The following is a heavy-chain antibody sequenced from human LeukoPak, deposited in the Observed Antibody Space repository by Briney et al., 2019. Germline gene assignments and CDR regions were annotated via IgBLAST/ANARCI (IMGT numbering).Heavy chain of an antibody. CDR1: GGSISSSSYY. Sequence: SETLSLTYTVSGGSISSSSYYWGWIRQPPGKGLEWIGSIYYSGSTYYNPSLKSRVTISVDTSKNQFSLKLSSVTAADTAVYYCARQGTYYYDSSGYSWGQGTLVTVSS. D-gene: IGHD3-22*01. CDR2: IYYSGST. J-gene: IGHJ4*02. CDR3: ARQGTYYYDSSGYS. V-gene: IGHV4-39*01.